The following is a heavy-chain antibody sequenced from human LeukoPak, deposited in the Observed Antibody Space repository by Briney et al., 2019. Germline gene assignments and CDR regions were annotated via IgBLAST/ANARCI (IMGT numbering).Heavy chain of an antibody. Sequence: GGSLRLSCAASGFTFSSYEMNWVRQAPGKGLEWVSYISSSGSTIYYADSVKGRFTISRDNAKNSLYLQMNSLRAEDTAVYYCARGPDNYLGYSYGGVFDYWGQGTLVTVSS. J-gene: IGHJ4*02. CDR2: ISSSGSTI. CDR1: GFTFSSYE. CDR3: ARGPDNYLGYSYGGVFDY. V-gene: IGHV3-48*03. D-gene: IGHD5-18*01.